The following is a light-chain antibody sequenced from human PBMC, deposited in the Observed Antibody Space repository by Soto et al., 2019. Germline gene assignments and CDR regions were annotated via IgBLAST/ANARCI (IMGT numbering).Light chain of an antibody. CDR3: MQGLQTPQT. CDR2: LGS. CDR1: QSLLHKNGFNY. J-gene: IGKJ1*01. V-gene: IGKV2-28*01. Sequence: DIVMTQSPLSLPVTPGEAAAISCRSSQSLLHKNGFNYLDWYLQKPGQSPQLLIFLGSNRASGVPDRFSGSGSGTECTLKITRVEAEDVWVYYCMQGLQTPQTLGQGTKVDIK.